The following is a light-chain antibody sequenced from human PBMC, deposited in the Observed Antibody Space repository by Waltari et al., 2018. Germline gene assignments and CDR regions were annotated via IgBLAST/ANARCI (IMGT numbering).Light chain of an antibody. CDR2: FGS. J-gene: IGKJ2*01. V-gene: IGKV1-39*01. CDR3: QLSYTTPHT. CDR1: QDITSY. Sequence: DIQMTQSPSSLPTSVGDRVTISCRASQDITSYLNWYQQKAGKAPKLLITFGSTLQSGVSSRFSGSGSGTDFTLTITNVQPEDSAYYYCQLSYTTPHTFGQGTKVEIK.